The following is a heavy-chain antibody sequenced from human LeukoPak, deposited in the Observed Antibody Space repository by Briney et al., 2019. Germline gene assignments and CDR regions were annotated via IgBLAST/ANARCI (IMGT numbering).Heavy chain of an antibody. Sequence: SETLSLTCTVSGGSISRRDSYWGWIRQSPRTGLEWIGSIYYTGRTYYNNNPSLQGRVTISMDTSENQFSLKLTSVTAADTAIYYCTRKREGPATGIDYWGQGTLVTVSS. D-gene: IGHD1-26*01. CDR1: GGSISRRDSY. CDR3: TRKREGPATGIDY. V-gene: IGHV4-39*07. J-gene: IGHJ4*02. CDR2: IYYTGRT.